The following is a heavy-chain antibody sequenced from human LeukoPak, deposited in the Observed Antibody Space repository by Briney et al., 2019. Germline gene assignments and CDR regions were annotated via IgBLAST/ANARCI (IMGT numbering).Heavy chain of an antibody. CDR2: ISTGSSYT. Sequence: PGGSLRLSCAASGFTFSDYYMTWIRQAPGKGLEWLSYISTGSSYTSYADSVKGRFTISRDNAKNSLYLQLNSLRPEDTAVYYCTREDKWYFDLWGRGTLVTVSS. CDR3: TREDKWYFDL. V-gene: IGHV3-11*05. CDR1: GFTFSDYY. J-gene: IGHJ2*01.